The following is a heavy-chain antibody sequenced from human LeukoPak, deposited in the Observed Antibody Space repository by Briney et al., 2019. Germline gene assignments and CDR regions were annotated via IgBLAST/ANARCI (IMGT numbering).Heavy chain of an antibody. V-gene: IGHV4-61*01. CDR2: IYYSGST. J-gene: IGHJ4*02. D-gene: IGHD5-12*01. CDR1: GGSVSSGSYY. Sequence: PSETLSLTRTVSGGSVSSGSYYWSWIRQPPGKGLEWIGYIYYSGSTNYNPSLKSRVTISVDTSKNQFSLKLSSVTAADTAVYYCARAGGIMDIVATIDYWGQGTLVTVSS. CDR3: ARAGGIMDIVATIDY.